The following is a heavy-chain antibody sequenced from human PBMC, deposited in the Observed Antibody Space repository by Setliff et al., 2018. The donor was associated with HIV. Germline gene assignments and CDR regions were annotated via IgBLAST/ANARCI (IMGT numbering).Heavy chain of an antibody. CDR1: GYSISSGYY. Sequence: SETLSLTCAVSGYSISSGYYWGWIRQTPGKGLEWIGSIYHSGTTYYNPSLRSRVTISVDTSKNQFSLKLSSVTAADTAVYYCATCRHRPSNWFDPWGQGTVVTVSS. V-gene: IGHV4-38-2*01. CDR3: ATCRHRPSNWFDP. J-gene: IGHJ5*02. CDR2: IYHSGTT.